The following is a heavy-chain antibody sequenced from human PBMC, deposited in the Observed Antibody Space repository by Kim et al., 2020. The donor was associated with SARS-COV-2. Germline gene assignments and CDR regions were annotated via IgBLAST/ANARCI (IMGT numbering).Heavy chain of an antibody. J-gene: IGHJ4*02. CDR1: GFTVSSNY. CDR3: ARDRGADFWSGYFYY. Sequence: GGSLRLSCAASGFTVSSNYMSWVRQAPGKGLEWVSVIYSGGSTYYADSVKGRFTISRDNSKNTLYLQMNSLRAEDTAVYYCARDRGADFWSGYFYYWGQGTLVTVSS. D-gene: IGHD3-3*01. V-gene: IGHV3-53*01. CDR2: IYSGGST.